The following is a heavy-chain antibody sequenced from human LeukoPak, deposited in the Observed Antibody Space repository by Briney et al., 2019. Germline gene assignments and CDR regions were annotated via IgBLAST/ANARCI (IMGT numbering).Heavy chain of an antibody. CDR1: GYTFTSYG. J-gene: IGHJ4*02. Sequence: ASVKVSCKASGYTFTSYGISWVRQAPGQGLEWMGWISAYNGNTNYAQKLQGRVTITTDTSTSTAYMELRSLRSDDTAVYYCARAPTPHYYDSSGYYLKDWGQGTLVTVSS. V-gene: IGHV1-18*01. CDR2: ISAYNGNT. CDR3: ARAPTPHYYDSSGYYLKD. D-gene: IGHD3-22*01.